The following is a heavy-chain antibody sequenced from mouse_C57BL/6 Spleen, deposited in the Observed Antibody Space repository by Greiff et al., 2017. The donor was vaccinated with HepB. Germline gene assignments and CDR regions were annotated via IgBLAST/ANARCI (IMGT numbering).Heavy chain of an antibody. Sequence: VQLQQPGAELVKPGASVKMSCKASGYTFTSYWITWVKQRPGQGLEWIGDIYPGSGSTNYNEKFKSKATLTVDTSSSTAYMQLSSLTSEDSAVYYCARGIYEGYYVDVHFDYWGQGTTLTVSS. CDR2: IYPGSGST. V-gene: IGHV1-55*01. D-gene: IGHD2-3*01. CDR3: ARGIYEGYYVDVHFDY. J-gene: IGHJ2*01. CDR1: GYTFTSYW.